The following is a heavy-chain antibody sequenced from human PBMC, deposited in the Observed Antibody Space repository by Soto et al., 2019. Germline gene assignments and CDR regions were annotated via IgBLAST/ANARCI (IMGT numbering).Heavy chain of an antibody. V-gene: IGHV3-23*01. CDR2: IRVSGGST. Sequence: GGSLRLSCAASGFTFSSYAMSWVRQAPGKGLEWVSAIRVSGGSTYYADSVKGRLTISGDNSKNTLYLQMNSLRAEDTAVYYCAKDMPGYCSGGSCYSFDYWGQGTLVTVSS. D-gene: IGHD2-15*01. CDR1: GFTFSSYA. J-gene: IGHJ4*02. CDR3: AKDMPGYCSGGSCYSFDY.